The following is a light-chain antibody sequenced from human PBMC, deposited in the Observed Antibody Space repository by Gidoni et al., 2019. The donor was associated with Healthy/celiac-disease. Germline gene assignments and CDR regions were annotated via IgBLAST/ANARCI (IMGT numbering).Light chain of an antibody. J-gene: IGKJ1*01. Sequence: DIVMTQSPDSLAVSLGERATLNCKSSQSVLYSSNNKNYLAWYQQKPGQPPKLLIYGASTRATGVPDRFSGSGSGTDFTLTISSLEAEDVAVYYCQQYDSTPQTFGQGTKVEIK. V-gene: IGKV4-1*01. CDR1: QSVLYSSNNKNY. CDR3: QQYDSTPQT. CDR2: GAS.